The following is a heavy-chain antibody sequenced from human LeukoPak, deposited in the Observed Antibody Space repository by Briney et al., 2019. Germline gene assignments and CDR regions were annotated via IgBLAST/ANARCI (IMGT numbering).Heavy chain of an antibody. D-gene: IGHD6-13*01. J-gene: IGHJ5*02. CDR3: ARGRGARSSRWYNWFDP. Sequence: PSETLSLTCAVYGGSFSGYYWSWIRQPPGKGREWIGETNHSGSTSYNPSLKSRVTISIDTSKNQFSLEMSSVTAADTAVYYCARGRGARSSRWYNWFDPWGQGTLVTVSS. CDR1: GGSFSGYY. V-gene: IGHV4-34*01. CDR2: TNHSGST.